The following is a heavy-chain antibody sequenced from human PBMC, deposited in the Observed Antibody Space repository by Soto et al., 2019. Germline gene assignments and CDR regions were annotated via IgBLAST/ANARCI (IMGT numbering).Heavy chain of an antibody. V-gene: IGHV1-18*01. D-gene: IGHD5-12*01. Sequence: ASVKVSCKASGYTFTSYGISWVRQAPGQGLEWMGWISAYNGNTNYAQKLQGRVTMTTDTSTSTAYMELRSLRSDDTAVYYCARGVATISFYRANDAFDIWGQGTMVTVSS. J-gene: IGHJ3*02. CDR3: ARGVATISFYRANDAFDI. CDR1: GYTFTSYG. CDR2: ISAYNGNT.